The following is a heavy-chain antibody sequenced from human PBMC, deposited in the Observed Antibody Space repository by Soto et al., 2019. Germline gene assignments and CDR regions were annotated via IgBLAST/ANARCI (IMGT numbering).Heavy chain of an antibody. Sequence: EVLLVESGGDLVQPGGSLTLACAASAFTFSGYWMAWVRQPPGKGLEWVANIKEDGSEKYYLVSVKGRFTISRDNAENSLVLQMKSLRAEDTAVYYCASYWHPGTFDIWGLGTMVTVSS. D-gene: IGHD2-15*01. V-gene: IGHV3-7*01. CDR2: IKEDGSEK. J-gene: IGHJ3*02. CDR1: AFTFSGYW. CDR3: ASYWHPGTFDI.